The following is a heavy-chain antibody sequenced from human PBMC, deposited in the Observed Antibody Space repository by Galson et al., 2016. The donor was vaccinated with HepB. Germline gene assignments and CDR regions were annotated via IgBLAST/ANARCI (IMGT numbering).Heavy chain of an antibody. V-gene: IGHV4-39*01. Sequence: LSLTCTVSGGAISSSLYYWGWIRQPPGKGLEWIGSIYHSGSTYYRSSLQTRVTISVVTSNNQFSLKITSTTAADTALYYCARQSHYRFGEFLEPFDSWGRGTLVIVSS. CDR1: GGAISSSLYY. J-gene: IGHJ4*02. CDR3: ARQSHYRFGEFLEPFDS. CDR2: IYHSGST. D-gene: IGHD3-10*01.